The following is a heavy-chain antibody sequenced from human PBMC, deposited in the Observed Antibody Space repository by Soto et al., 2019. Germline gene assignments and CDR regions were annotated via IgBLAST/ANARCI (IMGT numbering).Heavy chain of an antibody. D-gene: IGHD3-22*01. CDR2: ISYDGSNK. V-gene: IGHV3-30*05. J-gene: IGHJ4*02. CDR3: AKERYYDSSGLDY. Sequence: QVQLVESGGGVVQPGRSLRLSCAASGFTFSSYGMHWVRQAPGKGLEWVAVISYDGSNKYYADSVKGRFTISRDNSKNTLYLQMNSLGAEGTAVYYCAKERYYDSSGLDYWGQGTLVTVSS. CDR1: GFTFSSYG.